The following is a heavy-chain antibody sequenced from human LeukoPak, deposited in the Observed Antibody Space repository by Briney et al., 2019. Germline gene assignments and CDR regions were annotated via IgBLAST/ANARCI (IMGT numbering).Heavy chain of an antibody. J-gene: IGHJ6*02. Sequence: ASVKVSCTASGYTFTGYYMHWVRQAPGQGLEWMGRINPNSGGTNFAQKFQGRVTMTRDTSISTAYMELSRLRSDDTAVYYCECSSSYGMDVWGQGTTVTVSS. CDR2: INPNSGGT. V-gene: IGHV1-2*06. CDR3: ECSSSYGMDV. CDR1: GYTFTGYY. D-gene: IGHD6-6*01.